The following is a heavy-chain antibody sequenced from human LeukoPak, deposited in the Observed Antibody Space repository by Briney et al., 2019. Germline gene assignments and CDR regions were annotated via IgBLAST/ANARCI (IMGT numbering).Heavy chain of an antibody. D-gene: IGHD3-10*01. Sequence: ASVKVSCKVSGYTLTELSMHWVRQAPGKGLEWMGGFDPEDGETIYAQKFQGRVTMTEDTSTDTAYMELSSLRSEDTAVYYCATVSGSNYYYYMDVWGKGTTVTVSS. CDR2: FDPEDGET. CDR1: GYTLTELS. J-gene: IGHJ6*03. V-gene: IGHV1-24*01. CDR3: ATVSGSNYYYYMDV.